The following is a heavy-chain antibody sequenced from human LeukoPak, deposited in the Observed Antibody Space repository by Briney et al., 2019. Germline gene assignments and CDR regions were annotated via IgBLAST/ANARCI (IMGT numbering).Heavy chain of an antibody. D-gene: IGHD5-18*01. J-gene: IGHJ3*02. Sequence: PSETLSLTCTVSGGSISSYYWSWIRQPAGKGLEWIGRIYTSGSTNYNPSLKSRVTMSVDTSKNQFSLKLSSVTAADTAVYYCARDMKNTAMVRGDDAFDMWGQGTMVKGSS. CDR2: IYTSGST. V-gene: IGHV4-4*07. CDR3: ARDMKNTAMVRGDDAFDM. CDR1: GGSISSYY.